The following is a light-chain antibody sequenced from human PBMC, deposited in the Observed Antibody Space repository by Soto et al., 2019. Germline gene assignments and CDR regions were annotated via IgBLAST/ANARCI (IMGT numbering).Light chain of an antibody. Sequence: QSVLTQPPSASGTPGQRVTIFCSGTSSNIGNNYVSWYQQLPGTAPKRLIYDNNKRPSGIPDRFSGSKSGTSATLGISGLQTGDEADYYCGTWDSSLSAYVFGTGTKVT. CDR1: SSNIGNNY. V-gene: IGLV1-51*01. CDR2: DNN. J-gene: IGLJ1*01. CDR3: GTWDSSLSAYV.